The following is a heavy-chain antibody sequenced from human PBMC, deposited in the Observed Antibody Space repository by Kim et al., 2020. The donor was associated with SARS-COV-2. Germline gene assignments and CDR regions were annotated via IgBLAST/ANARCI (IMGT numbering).Heavy chain of an antibody. Sequence: GGSLRLSCAASGFTFSNAWMSWVRQAPGKGLEWVGRIKSKTDGGTTDYAAPVKGRFTISRDDSKNTLYLQMNSLKTEDTAVYYCTTDRWNADAFDIWGQGTMVTVSS. V-gene: IGHV3-15*01. CDR2: IKSKTDGGTT. CDR3: TTDRWNADAFDI. CDR1: GFTFSNAW. D-gene: IGHD1-1*01. J-gene: IGHJ3*02.